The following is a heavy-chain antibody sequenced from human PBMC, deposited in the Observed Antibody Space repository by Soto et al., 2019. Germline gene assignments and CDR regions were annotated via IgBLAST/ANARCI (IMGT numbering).Heavy chain of an antibody. V-gene: IGHV1-69*08. Sequence: QVQLVQSGAEVRKPGSSVKVSCKAPGGTFSTYIISWVRQAPGQGLEWMGRIIPIPDITNYAQTFQGRVTVPADRSTSTAYMELTSLKSEDTAVYYCARDRITTRGDAFDLWGQGTMVTVSS. CDR2: IIPIPDIT. D-gene: IGHD3-3*01. J-gene: IGHJ3*01. CDR1: GGTFSTYI. CDR3: ARDRITTRGDAFDL.